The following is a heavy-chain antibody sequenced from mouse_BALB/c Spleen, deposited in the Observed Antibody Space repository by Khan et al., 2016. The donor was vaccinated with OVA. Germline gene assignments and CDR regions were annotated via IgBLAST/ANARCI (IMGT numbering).Heavy chain of an antibody. J-gene: IGHJ4*01. V-gene: IGHV2-9*02. CDR3: ARVYDPYYAVDY. CDR1: GFPFTYYG. Sequence: VQLEAAGTGLVGPSQSLSITWTVSGFPFTYYGVNLVRPPAGKGLGWVGVVWADRSSHYNSALMSRLSISKYNANNHVFGIRNSLQTDDTAMYYCARVYDPYYAVDYWGPGTSVTVSS. D-gene: IGHD2-3*01. CDR2: VWADRSS.